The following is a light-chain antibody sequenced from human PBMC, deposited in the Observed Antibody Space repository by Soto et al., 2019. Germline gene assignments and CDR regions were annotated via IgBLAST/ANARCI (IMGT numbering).Light chain of an antibody. Sequence: EIVLTQSPGTLSLSPGERATLSCRASQIVSANYLAWYQQKPGQAPRLLLYGASSRATGIPDRFTGSGSGTDFTLTISRLEPEDFAVYYCQHYDSSLTFGGGTKVDI. CDR2: GAS. V-gene: IGKV3-20*01. J-gene: IGKJ4*01. CDR1: QIVSANY. CDR3: QHYDSSLT.